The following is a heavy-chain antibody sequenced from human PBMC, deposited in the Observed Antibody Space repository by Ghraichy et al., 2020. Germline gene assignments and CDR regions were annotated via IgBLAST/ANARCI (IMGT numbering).Heavy chain of an antibody. CDR2: IGGKVCPT. Sequence: GESLNISCAGSGFTFSNYAMSWVRQAPGKGLECVSTIGGKVCPTYYADSVKGRFTISRDNSKNTLYLQMNSLRVEDTAVYYCAKAWGYCSGGACPSYNWFDPWGKGNLVTVSS. CDR1: GFTFSNYA. V-gene: IGHV3-23*01. CDR3: AKAWGYCSGGACPSYNWFDP. J-gene: IGHJ5*02. D-gene: IGHD2-15*01.